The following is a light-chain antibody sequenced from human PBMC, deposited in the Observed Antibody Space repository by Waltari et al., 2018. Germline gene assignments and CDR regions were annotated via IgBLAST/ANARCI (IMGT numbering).Light chain of an antibody. Sequence: DIQMTQSPSTLPASVGDRVTSRCRASQSISSWLAWYQQKPGKAPNLLIYKASRLESGVPSRFSGSGSGTEFTLTISSLQPDDFATYYCQQYDSYSGTFGQGTKVDIK. J-gene: IGKJ1*01. CDR1: QSISSW. CDR3: QQYDSYSGT. V-gene: IGKV1-5*03. CDR2: KAS.